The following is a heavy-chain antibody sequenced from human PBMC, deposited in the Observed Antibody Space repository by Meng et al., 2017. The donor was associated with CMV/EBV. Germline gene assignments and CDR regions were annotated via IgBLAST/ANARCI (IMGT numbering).Heavy chain of an antibody. Sequence: KVSCKGSGYSFTSYWIGWVRQMPGKGLEWMGIIYPGDSDTRYSPSFQGQVTISADKSISTAYLQWSSLKASDTAMYYCARENYDFWSGYSSHNWFDPWGQGTLVTVSS. D-gene: IGHD3-3*01. V-gene: IGHV5-51*01. CDR1: GYSFTSYW. CDR3: ARENYDFWSGYSSHNWFDP. CDR2: IYPGDSDT. J-gene: IGHJ5*02.